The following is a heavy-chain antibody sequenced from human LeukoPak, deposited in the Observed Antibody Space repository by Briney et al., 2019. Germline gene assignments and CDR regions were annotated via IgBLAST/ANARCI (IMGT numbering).Heavy chain of an antibody. CDR3: ARHPNSNWDY. J-gene: IGHJ4*02. CDR1: GFAFRNYW. D-gene: IGHD1-1*01. CDR2: INEGGNEK. Sequence: GGSLRLSCGVSGFAFRNYWMTWVRQVPGKGLEWVVNINEGGNEKNYVDSVKGRFTVSRDNAQNSLYLQMNSLRVEDTSVYYCARHPNSNWDYWGQGTLVTVSS. V-gene: IGHV3-7*03.